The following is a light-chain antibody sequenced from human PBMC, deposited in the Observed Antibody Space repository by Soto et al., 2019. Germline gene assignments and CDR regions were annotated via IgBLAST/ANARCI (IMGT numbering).Light chain of an antibody. CDR3: QQYGSSPHT. Sequence: EIVLTQSPGTLSLSPGERATLSCRASQSVSSSYLAWYQQKPGQAPRLLIYGASSRATGIPDRFSGSGSGTDFNLNISRLEPEDFAVYYCQQYGSSPHTFGQGTKLEIK. V-gene: IGKV3-20*01. CDR1: QSVSSSY. J-gene: IGKJ2*01. CDR2: GAS.